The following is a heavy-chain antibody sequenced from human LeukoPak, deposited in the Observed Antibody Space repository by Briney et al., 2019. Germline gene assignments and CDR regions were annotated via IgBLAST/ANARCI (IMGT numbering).Heavy chain of an antibody. J-gene: IGHJ4*02. Sequence: PSETLSLTCTVSGGSISSYYWSWIRQPPGKGLEWIGHIYYSGSTNYNPSLNALATTTVDTSQDQCPLKLSSVCTAGSVVYLCARGYYFDYWGQGTLVTVS. CDR2: IYYSGST. V-gene: IGHV4-59*01. CDR3: ARGYYFDY. CDR1: GGSISSYY.